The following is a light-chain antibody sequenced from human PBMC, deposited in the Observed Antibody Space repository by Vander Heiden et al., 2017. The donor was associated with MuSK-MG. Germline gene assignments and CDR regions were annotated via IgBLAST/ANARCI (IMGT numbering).Light chain of an antibody. V-gene: IGLV1-47*02. CDR2: SNN. Sequence: SVLTQPPSASGPPCPRVTISGSASSSNIGSNYVYWYHQLPATAPKLLIYSNNQRPSGVPDRFSGSKSGTSASLAISGLRSEDEADYYCAAWDDSLSVVVFGGGTKLTVL. J-gene: IGLJ2*01. CDR1: SSNIGSNY. CDR3: AAWDDSLSVVV.